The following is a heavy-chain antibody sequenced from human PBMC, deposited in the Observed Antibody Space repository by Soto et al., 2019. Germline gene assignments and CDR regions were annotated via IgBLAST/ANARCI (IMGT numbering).Heavy chain of an antibody. V-gene: IGHV5-51*01. CDR2: IYPGDSDT. D-gene: IGHD6-13*01. CDR1: GYSFTSYW. J-gene: IGHJ3*02. Sequence: PGESLKNSCKGSGYSFTSYWIGWVRQMPGKGLEWMGIIYPGDSDTRYSPSFQGQVTISADKSISTAYLQWSSLKASDTAMYYCARHQYSSSWHDAFDIWGQGTMVTVSS. CDR3: ARHQYSSSWHDAFDI.